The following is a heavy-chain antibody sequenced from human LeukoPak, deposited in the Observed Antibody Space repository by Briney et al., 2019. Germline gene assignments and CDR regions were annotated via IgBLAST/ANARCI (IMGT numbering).Heavy chain of an antibody. V-gene: IGHV1-18*01. CDR1: GYTFTSYG. CDR3: AGRLRDGIFGVVTKFDP. Sequence: GASVKVSCKASGYTFTSYGISWVRQAPGQGLEWMGWISAYNGNTNYAQKLQGRVTMTTDTSTSTAYMELRSLRSEDTAVYYCAGRLRDGIFGVVTKFDPWGQGTLVTVSS. D-gene: IGHD3-3*01. J-gene: IGHJ5*02. CDR2: ISAYNGNT.